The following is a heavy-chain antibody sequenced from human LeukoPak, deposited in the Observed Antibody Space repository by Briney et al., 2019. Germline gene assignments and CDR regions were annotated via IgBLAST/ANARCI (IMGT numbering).Heavy chain of an antibody. Sequence: SETLSLTCAVYGGSFSGYYWSWIRQPPGKGLEWIGEINHSGSTNYNPSLKSRVTISVDPSKNQFSLKLSSVTAADTAVYYCARGERQKRYCSSTSCYTAPNWFDPWGQGTLVTVSS. CDR3: ARGERQKRYCSSTSCYTAPNWFDP. CDR1: GGSFSGYY. D-gene: IGHD2-2*02. J-gene: IGHJ5*02. CDR2: INHSGST. V-gene: IGHV4-34*01.